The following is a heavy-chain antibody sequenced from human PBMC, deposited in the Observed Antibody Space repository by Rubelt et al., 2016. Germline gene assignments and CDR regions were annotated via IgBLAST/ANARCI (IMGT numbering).Heavy chain of an antibody. CDR1: GVSVSSSNYY. CDR3: ARAFEYSLGDAFDI. CDR2: IYYSGST. Sequence: QLQLQESGPGLVKPSETLSLTCTVSGVSVSSSNYYWGWIRQPPGKGLEWIGSIYYSGSTYYNPSLKIRVTISVDTSKNQFSLKLSSVTAADTAVYYCARAFEYSLGDAFDIWGQGTMVTVSS. J-gene: IGHJ3*02. D-gene: IGHD4-11*01. V-gene: IGHV4-39*07.